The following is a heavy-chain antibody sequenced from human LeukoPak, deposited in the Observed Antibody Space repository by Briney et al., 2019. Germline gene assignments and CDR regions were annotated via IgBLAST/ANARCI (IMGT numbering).Heavy chain of an antibody. CDR2: INPNSGGT. CDR1: GYTFTGYY. Sequence: ASVKVSCKASGYTFTGYYMHWVRQAPGQGLEWMGWINPNSGGTNYAQKFQGRVTMTRDTSISTAYMELSRLRSDDTAVYYCVRDFTGTHSPIWENWFDPWGQGTLVTVSS. D-gene: IGHD1-1*01. J-gene: IGHJ5*02. CDR3: VRDFTGTHSPIWENWFDP. V-gene: IGHV1-2*02.